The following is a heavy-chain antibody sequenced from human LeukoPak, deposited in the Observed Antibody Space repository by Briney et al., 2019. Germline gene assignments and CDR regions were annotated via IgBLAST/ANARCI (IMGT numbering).Heavy chain of an antibody. J-gene: IGHJ4*02. CDR2: INHSGST. D-gene: IGHD3-22*01. CDR3: ARVSYYDSSGNRGAFDY. V-gene: IGHV4-34*01. CDR1: GGSFSGYY. Sequence: PSETLSLTCAVYGGSFSGYYWSWIRQPPGKGLEWIGEINHSGSTNYNPSLKSRVTISVDKSKNQFSLKLSSVTAADTAVYYCARVSYYDSSGNRGAFDYWGQGTPVTVSS.